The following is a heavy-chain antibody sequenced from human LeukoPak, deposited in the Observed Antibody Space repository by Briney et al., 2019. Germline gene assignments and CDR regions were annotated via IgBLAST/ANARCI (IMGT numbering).Heavy chain of an antibody. Sequence: GESLKISCKTSGYSFTSNWIVWVRQMSGKGLEWVGTIFPSDSDTRYSPSFQGRVIISDDKSIDTAYLQWSSLEASDTAVYYCARLSGRGLDYWGQGTLVTVSS. CDR1: GYSFTSNW. CDR2: IFPSDSDT. CDR3: ARLSGRGLDY. V-gene: IGHV5-51*01. J-gene: IGHJ4*02. D-gene: IGHD3-10*01.